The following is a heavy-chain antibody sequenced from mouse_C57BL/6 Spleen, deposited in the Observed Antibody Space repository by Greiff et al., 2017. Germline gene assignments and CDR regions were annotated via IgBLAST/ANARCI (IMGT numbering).Heavy chain of an antibody. Sequence: VQLQQSGAELARPGASVKLSCKASGYTFTSYGISWVKQRTGQGLEWIGEIYPRSGNTYYNEKFKGKATLTAYKSSSTAYMELRSLTSEDSAVYFCARQSITTVVASPNFDYWGQGTTLTVSS. CDR2: IYPRSGNT. D-gene: IGHD1-1*01. CDR3: ARQSITTVVASPNFDY. V-gene: IGHV1-81*01. J-gene: IGHJ2*01. CDR1: GYTFTSYG.